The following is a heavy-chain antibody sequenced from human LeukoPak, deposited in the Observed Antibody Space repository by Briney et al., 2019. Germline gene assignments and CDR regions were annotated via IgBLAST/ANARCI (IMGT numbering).Heavy chain of an antibody. CDR3: AKDRGDY. CDR2: ISYDGSNK. J-gene: IGHJ4*02. V-gene: IGHV3-30*18. Sequence: PGRSLRLSCAASGFTFSSYGMHWVRQAPGKGLEWVAVISYDGSNKYYADSVKGRFTISRDNSKNTLYLQMNSLRAEDTAVYYCAKDRGDYWGRGTLVTVSS. CDR1: GFTFSSYG.